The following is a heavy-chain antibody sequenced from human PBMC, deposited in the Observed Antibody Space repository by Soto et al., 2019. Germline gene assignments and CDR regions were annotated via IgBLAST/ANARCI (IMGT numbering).Heavy chain of an antibody. D-gene: IGHD3-9*01. CDR3: ARDFKYYDILTGYYTDYFDY. CDR2: INAGNGNT. V-gene: IGHV1-3*01. Sequence: ASVKVSCKASGYTFTSYAMHWVRQAPGQRLEWMGWINAGNGNTKYSQKFQGRVTITRDTSASTAYMELSSLRSEDTAVYYCARDFKYYDILTGYYTDYFDYCGQGTLVTVSS. CDR1: GYTFTSYA. J-gene: IGHJ4*02.